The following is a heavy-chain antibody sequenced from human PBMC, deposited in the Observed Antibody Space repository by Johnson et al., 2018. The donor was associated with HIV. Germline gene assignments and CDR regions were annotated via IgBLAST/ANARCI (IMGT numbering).Heavy chain of an antibody. D-gene: IGHD5-12*01. V-gene: IGHV3-30*04. CDR2: ISYDGSNK. Sequence: QVQLVESGGGVVQPGRSLRLSCAASGFTFSSYAMHWVRQAPGKGLEWVAVISYDGSNKYYADSVKGRFTISRDNSKNTLYLQMNSLRAEDTAVYYCARERRGSGYDWGDALEIWGQGTMVTVSS. J-gene: IGHJ3*02. CDR1: GFTFSSYA. CDR3: ARERRGSGYDWGDALEI.